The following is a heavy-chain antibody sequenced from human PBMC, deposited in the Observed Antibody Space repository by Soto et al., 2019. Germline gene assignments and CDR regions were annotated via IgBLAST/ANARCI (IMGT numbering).Heavy chain of an antibody. Sequence: GGSLRLSCAASGFTFSNYAIHWVRQAPGKGLEWVAVISYDGSNTYYADSVKGRFTISRDNSENTLYLQMDSLRAEDTAVYYCARRPVTYYFDYWGQGTLVTVSS. J-gene: IGHJ4*02. V-gene: IGHV3-30-3*01. D-gene: IGHD4-17*01. CDR3: ARRPVTYYFDY. CDR2: ISYDGSNT. CDR1: GFTFSNYA.